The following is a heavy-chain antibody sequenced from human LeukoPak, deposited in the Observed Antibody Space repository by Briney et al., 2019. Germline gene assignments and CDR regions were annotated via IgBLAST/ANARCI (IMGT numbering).Heavy chain of an antibody. Sequence: SETLSLTCAVYGGSFSGYYWSWIRQPPGKGLEWIGEINHSGSTNYNPSLKSRVTISVDTSKNQFSLKLSSVTAADTAVYYCARLLGPGYWGQGTLVTVSS. J-gene: IGHJ4*02. CDR1: GGSFSGYY. CDR3: ARLLGPGY. D-gene: IGHD3-16*01. V-gene: IGHV4-34*01. CDR2: INHSGST.